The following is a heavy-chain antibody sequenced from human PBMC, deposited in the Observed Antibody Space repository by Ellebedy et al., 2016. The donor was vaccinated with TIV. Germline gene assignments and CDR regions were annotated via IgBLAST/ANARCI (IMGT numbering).Heavy chain of an antibody. CDR1: GFTVSYTY. J-gene: IGHJ3*02. CDR2: IHTCGDT. D-gene: IGHD1-20*01. V-gene: IGHV3-53*01. CDR3: ARRITGTYGDDALDI. Sequence: GESLKISCAASGFTVSYTYMSWVRQAPGKGLEWVSVIHTCGDTYYADSVKGRFTISRDSSKNTLYLQMNSLRAEDTAVYYCARRITGTYGDDALDIWGQGTMVTVSS.